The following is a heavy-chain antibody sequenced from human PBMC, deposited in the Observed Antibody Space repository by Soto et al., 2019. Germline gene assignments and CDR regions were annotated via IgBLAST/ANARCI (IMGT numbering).Heavy chain of an antibody. Sequence: SETLSLTCTVSGGSLSSSGSYWSWIRQPPGKGLEWIGEIHDSGSTKYNPSLKSRVTIPVDRSKNQFSLKLSSVTDADTAVYYCARVTTPWRQGTLVTVSS. D-gene: IGHD2-2*01. CDR2: IHDSGST. CDR3: ARVTTP. CDR1: GGSLSSSGSY. J-gene: IGHJ5*02. V-gene: IGHV4-39*07.